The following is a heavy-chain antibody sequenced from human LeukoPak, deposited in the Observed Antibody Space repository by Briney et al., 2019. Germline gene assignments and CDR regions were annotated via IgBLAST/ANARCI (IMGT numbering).Heavy chain of an antibody. D-gene: IGHD6-6*01. J-gene: IGHJ4*02. CDR2: IIPIFGTA. CDR3: ARGPGGSSSSDFDY. CDR1: GGTFSSYA. V-gene: IGHV1-69*05. Sequence: ASVKVSCKASGGTFSSYAISWVRQAPGQGLEWMGGIIPIFGTANYAQKFQGRVTITTDESTSTAYMELSSLRSEDTAVYYCARGPGGSSSSDFDYWGQGTLVTVSS.